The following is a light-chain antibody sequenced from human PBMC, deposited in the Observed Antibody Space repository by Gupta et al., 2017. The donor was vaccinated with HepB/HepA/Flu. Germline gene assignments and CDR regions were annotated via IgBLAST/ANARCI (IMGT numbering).Light chain of an antibody. J-gene: IGLJ2*01. CDR3: QSYDRSLGGSV. CDR1: SSNIGASYD. Sequence: QFVLTQPPSVSGAPGQEVTISCTGSSSNIGASYDVQWYQQLQGKAPKVLSDDSSNRPSGVPERFAGSKSGTSASLAITGLQAEDEADYYCQSYDRSLGGSVFGGGTKVTVL. CDR2: DSS. V-gene: IGLV1-40*01.